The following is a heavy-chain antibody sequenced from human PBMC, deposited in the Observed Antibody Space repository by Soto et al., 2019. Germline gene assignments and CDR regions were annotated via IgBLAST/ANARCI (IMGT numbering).Heavy chain of an antibody. D-gene: IGHD3-3*01. J-gene: IGHJ6*03. Sequence: GGSLRLSCAASGFTFSGYGMHWVRQAPGKGLEWVAVTSYDGSNKYYADSVKGRFTISRDNSKNTLYLQMNSLRAEDTAVYYCAKDGAFYDSWSGYQSNYYYYYMDVWGKGTTVTVSS. CDR2: TSYDGSNK. CDR3: AKDGAFYDSWSGYQSNYYYYYMDV. V-gene: IGHV3-30*18. CDR1: GFTFSGYG.